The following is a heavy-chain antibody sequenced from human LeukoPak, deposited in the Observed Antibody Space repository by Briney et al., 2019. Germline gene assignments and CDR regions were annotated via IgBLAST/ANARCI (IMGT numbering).Heavy chain of an antibody. D-gene: IGHD3-22*01. J-gene: IGHJ4*02. CDR2: INWNGDST. V-gene: IGHV3-20*04. Sequence: PGGSLRLSCAASGFTFSSYAMTWVRQAPGKGLEWVSGINWNGDSTDYADSVKGRFTIPRDNAKNSLYLQMNSLRAEDTALYYCARDLRVVITGSFVSWGQGTLVTVSS. CDR1: GFTFSSYA. CDR3: ARDLRVVITGSFVS.